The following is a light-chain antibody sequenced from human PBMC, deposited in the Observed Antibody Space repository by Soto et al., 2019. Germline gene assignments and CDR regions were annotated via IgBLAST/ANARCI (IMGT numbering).Light chain of an antibody. CDR3: QQYDNLLT. V-gene: IGKV1-33*01. CDR1: QCIINY. Sequence: DIQMTPSPSSLSASLGDIVTITCRASQCIINYLAWYQQKPGKAPKLLIYDASNLETGVPSRFSGSGSGTDFTFTISSLQPEDIATYYCQQYDNLLTFGGGTKVDIK. CDR2: DAS. J-gene: IGKJ4*01.